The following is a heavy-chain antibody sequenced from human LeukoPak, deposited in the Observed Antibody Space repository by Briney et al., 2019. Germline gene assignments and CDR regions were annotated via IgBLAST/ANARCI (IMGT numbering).Heavy chain of an antibody. V-gene: IGHV4-38-2*02. J-gene: IGHJ5*02. Sequence: PSETLSLTCTVSGYSISSGYYWGWIRQPPGKGLEWIGSIYHSGSTYYNPSLKSRVTISVDTSKNQFSLKLSSVTAADTAVYYCARGATTGSGIFFDPWGQGTLVTVSS. CDR2: IYHSGST. D-gene: IGHD3-10*01. CDR3: ARGATTGSGIFFDP. CDR1: GYSISSGYY.